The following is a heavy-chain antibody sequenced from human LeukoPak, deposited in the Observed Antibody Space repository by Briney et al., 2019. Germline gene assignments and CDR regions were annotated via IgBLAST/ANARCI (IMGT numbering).Heavy chain of an antibody. D-gene: IGHD5-18*01. CDR1: GFTFSSYW. V-gene: IGHV3-74*01. CDR2: INSDGSST. J-gene: IGHJ4*02. Sequence: GGSLRLSCAASGFTFSSYWMHSVRQAPGKGLVWVSRINSDGSSTSYADSVKGRFTIPRDNAKNTLYLQMNSLRAEDTAVYYCAREGYSYGYYFDYWGQGTLVTVSS. CDR3: AREGYSYGYYFDY.